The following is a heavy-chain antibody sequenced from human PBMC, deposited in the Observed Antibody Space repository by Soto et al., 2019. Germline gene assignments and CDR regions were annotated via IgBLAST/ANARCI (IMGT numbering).Heavy chain of an antibody. Sequence: PSQTLSLTCAISGDSVSSNSAAWSWIRQSPSRGLEWLGRTYYRSKWYNDYAVSVKSRITINPDTSKNQFSLQLNSVTPEDTAVYYCARDRSSSHERYYYYYYGMDVWGQGTTVTVSS. CDR2: TYYRSKWYN. CDR1: GDSVSSNSAA. CDR3: ARDRSSSHERYYYYYYGMDV. D-gene: IGHD6-6*01. V-gene: IGHV6-1*01. J-gene: IGHJ6*02.